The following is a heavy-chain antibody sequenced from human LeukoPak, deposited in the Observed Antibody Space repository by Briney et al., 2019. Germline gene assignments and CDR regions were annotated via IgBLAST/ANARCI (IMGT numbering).Heavy chain of an antibody. CDR3: AKDYSSGYYYLDY. Sequence: GGSLRLSCAASGFTVSSKYMSWVRQAPGKGLEWVSVVSGSGGSTYYADSVKGRFTISRDNSKNTLYLQMNSLRAEDTAVYYCAKDYSSGYYYLDYWGQGTLVTVSS. J-gene: IGHJ4*02. CDR1: GFTVSSKY. D-gene: IGHD3-22*01. V-gene: IGHV3-23*01. CDR2: VSGSGGST.